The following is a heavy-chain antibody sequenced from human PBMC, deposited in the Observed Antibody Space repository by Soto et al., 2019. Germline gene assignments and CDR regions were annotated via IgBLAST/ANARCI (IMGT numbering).Heavy chain of an antibody. D-gene: IGHD3-9*01. J-gene: IGHJ6*02. CDR1: GGSISSGDYY. CDR2: IYYSGST. V-gene: IGHV4-30-4*01. Sequence: QVQLQESGPGLVKPSQTLSLTCTVSGGSISSGDYYWSWIRQPPGKGLEWIGYIYYSGSTYYNPSLKSRVTISVDTSKNQFSLKLSSVTAADTAVYYCARDRFDWLLEGYYYYGMDVWGQGTTVTVSS. CDR3: ARDRFDWLLEGYYYYGMDV.